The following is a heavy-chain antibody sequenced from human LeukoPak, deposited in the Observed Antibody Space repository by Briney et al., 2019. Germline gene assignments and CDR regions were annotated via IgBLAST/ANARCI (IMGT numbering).Heavy chain of an antibody. CDR2: IYSGGST. D-gene: IGHD3-22*01. CDR3: ARDPPWGYYDSSKPSNY. V-gene: IGHV3-66*01. CDR1: GFTVSSNY. Sequence: GGSLRLSCAASGFTVSSNYMSWVRQAPGKGLEWVSVIYSGGSTYYADSVKGRFTISRDNSKNTLYLQMNSLRAEDTAVYYCARDPPWGYYDSSKPSNYWGQGTLVTVSS. J-gene: IGHJ4*02.